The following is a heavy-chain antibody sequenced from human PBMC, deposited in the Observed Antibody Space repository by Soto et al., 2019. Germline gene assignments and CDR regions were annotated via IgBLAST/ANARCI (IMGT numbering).Heavy chain of an antibody. CDR3: ARAIAVAVPTDWFDP. Sequence: GASVKVSCKASGYTFTSYDINWVRQATGQGLEWMGWMNPNSGNTGYAQKFQGRVTMTRNTSISTAYMELSSLRSEDTAVYYCARAIAVAVPTDWFDPWGQGTLVTVSS. V-gene: IGHV1-8*01. J-gene: IGHJ5*02. D-gene: IGHD6-19*01. CDR2: MNPNSGNT. CDR1: GYTFTSYD.